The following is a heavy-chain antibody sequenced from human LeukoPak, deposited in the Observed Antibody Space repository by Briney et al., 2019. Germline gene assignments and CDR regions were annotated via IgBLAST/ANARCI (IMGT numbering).Heavy chain of an antibody. CDR2: IYYSGST. CDR1: GGSVSGYF. D-gene: IGHD1-26*01. J-gene: IGHJ2*01. CDR3: ARDELSGGSSYWYFDL. V-gene: IGHV4-59*02. Sequence: KPSETLSLTCTVSGGSVSGYFWSWIRQPPGKGLEWIGYIYYSGSTNYSPSLKSRVTISVDTSKNQFSLKLSSVTAADTAVYYCARDELSGGSSYWYFDLWGRGTLVTVSS.